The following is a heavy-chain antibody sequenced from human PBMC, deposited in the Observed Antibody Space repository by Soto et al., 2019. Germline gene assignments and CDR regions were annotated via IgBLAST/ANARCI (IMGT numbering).Heavy chain of an antibody. CDR1: GGSVSSGSYY. Sequence: SETLSLTCTVSGGSVSSGSYYWSWIRQPPGKGLEWIGYIYYSGSTNYNPSLKSRVTISVDTSKNQFSLKLSSVTAADTAVYYCARHYDILTGYFLDYWGQGTLVTAPQ. CDR2: IYYSGST. D-gene: IGHD3-9*01. J-gene: IGHJ4*02. CDR3: ARHYDILTGYFLDY. V-gene: IGHV4-61*01.